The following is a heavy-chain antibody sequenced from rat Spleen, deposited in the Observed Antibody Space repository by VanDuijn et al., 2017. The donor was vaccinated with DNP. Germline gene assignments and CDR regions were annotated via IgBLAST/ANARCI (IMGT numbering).Heavy chain of an antibody. CDR2: ISPSGSRP. Sequence: EVQLVESGGGLVQPGRSLKLSCAASGFTFSDYNMAWVRQAPKKGLEWVAAISPSGSRPYSPDSVKGRFTISRDTAKSSLYLQMNSLKSEDTATYYCARQDPYYAMDAWGQGTSVTVSS. J-gene: IGHJ4*01. CDR1: GFTFSDYN. CDR3: ARQDPYYAMDA. V-gene: IGHV5-7*01.